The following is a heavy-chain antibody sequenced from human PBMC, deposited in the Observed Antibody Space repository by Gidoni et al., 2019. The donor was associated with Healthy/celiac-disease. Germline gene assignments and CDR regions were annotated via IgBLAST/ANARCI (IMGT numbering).Heavy chain of an antibody. J-gene: IGHJ5*02. CDR3: AREDYGDYVSWFDP. Sequence: QVQLVESGRGVVQPGRSLRLACAASVFTFSSYGRHWVRQAPGKGLEWVEVISYDGSNKYYADSVKGRFTIYRDNSQNTLYLQRNSLRDEETSVYYCAREDYGDYVSWFDPWGQGTLVTVSS. D-gene: IGHD4-17*01. V-gene: IGHV3-30*03. CDR1: VFTFSSYG. CDR2: ISYDGSNK.